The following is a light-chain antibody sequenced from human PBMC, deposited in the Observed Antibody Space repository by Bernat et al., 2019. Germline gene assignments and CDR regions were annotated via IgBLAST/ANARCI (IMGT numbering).Light chain of an antibody. V-gene: IGKV3-15*01. CDR1: QSVSST. CDR2: DAS. CDR3: QQYNNWPQT. J-gene: IGKJ4*01. Sequence: DIVMTQSSATLSVSPGDRATLSCSASQSVSSTLAWYQQKPGQAPRLLIYDASTRDTGIPARFSGSGSGKGFTLTISSLRSEDCAIYYCQQYNNWPQTFGGGTKVEIK.